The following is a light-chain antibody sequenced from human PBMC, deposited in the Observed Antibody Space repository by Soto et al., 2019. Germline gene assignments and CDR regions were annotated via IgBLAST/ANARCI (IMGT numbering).Light chain of an antibody. CDR2: WAS. J-gene: IGKJ1*01. CDR3: HQYYSSTPT. V-gene: IGKV4-1*01. CDR1: QNILYSSNNRNY. Sequence: DVVMTQSPDSLAVSLGERATINCKSSQNILYSSNNRNYLGWYQQKPGQPPKLLFYWASTREYGVPDRFSGRGSGTGFTSTISSMQKEDGEDFSCHQYYSSTPTFGQGTKVEIK.